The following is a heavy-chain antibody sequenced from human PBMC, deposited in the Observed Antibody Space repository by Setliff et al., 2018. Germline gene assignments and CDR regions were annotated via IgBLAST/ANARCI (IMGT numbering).Heavy chain of an antibody. V-gene: IGHV3-64*01. Sequence: PGGSLRLSCAASGFTFSNYAMGWVRQAPGEGLEWVSSISSDGGSTYYANSVKDRFTISRDNSKDTLWLQMGSLRAEDMAVYYCARELLFGGVIFGYWGQGTLVTVSS. J-gene: IGHJ4*02. D-gene: IGHD3-3*01. CDR1: GFTFSNYA. CDR3: ARELLFGGVIFGY. CDR2: ISSDGGST.